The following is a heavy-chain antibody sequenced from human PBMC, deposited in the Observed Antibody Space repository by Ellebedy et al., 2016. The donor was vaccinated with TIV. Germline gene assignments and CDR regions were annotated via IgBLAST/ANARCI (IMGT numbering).Heavy chain of an antibody. D-gene: IGHD6-19*01. CDR2: LNAGSGNT. Sequence: ASVKVSCXASGYPFISYAIHWVRQAPGQRLEWMGWLNAGSGNTMYAQTLQGRVTFSSDTSAATAYMEFSRLTSEDTAVYYCMIVSVAVPYWGQGTPVAVSS. CDR1: GYPFISYA. J-gene: IGHJ4*02. CDR3: MIVSVAVPY. V-gene: IGHV1-3*01.